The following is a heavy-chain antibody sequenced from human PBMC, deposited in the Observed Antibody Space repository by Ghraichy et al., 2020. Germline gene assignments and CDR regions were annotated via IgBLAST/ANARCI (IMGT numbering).Heavy chain of an antibody. Sequence: ASVKVSCKASGYTFTSYGISWVRQAPGQGLEWMGWISAYNGNTNYAQKLQGRVTMTTDTSTSTAYMELRSLRSDDTAVYYCARARGDYPAGPRSGKPRYFDYWGQGTLVTVSS. CDR3: ARARGDYPAGPRSGKPRYFDY. CDR1: GYTFTSYG. CDR2: ISAYNGNT. V-gene: IGHV1-18*01. D-gene: IGHD4-17*01. J-gene: IGHJ4*02.